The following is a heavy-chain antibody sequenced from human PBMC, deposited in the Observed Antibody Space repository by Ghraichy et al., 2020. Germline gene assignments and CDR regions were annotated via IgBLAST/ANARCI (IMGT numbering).Heavy chain of an antibody. V-gene: IGHV1-69*02. CDR3: ASMFDGVVVPAATPAAFDI. D-gene: IGHD2-2*01. J-gene: IGHJ3*02. Sequence: SVKVSCKASGGTFSSYTISWVRQAPGQGLEWMGRIIPILGIANYAQKFQGRVTITADKSTSTAYMELSSLRSEDTAVYYCASMFDGVVVPAATPAAFDIWGQGTMVTVSS. CDR2: IIPILGIA. CDR1: GGTFSSYT.